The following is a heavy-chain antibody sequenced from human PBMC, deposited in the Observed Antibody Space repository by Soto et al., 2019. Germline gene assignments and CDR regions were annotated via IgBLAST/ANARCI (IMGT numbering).Heavy chain of an antibody. CDR1: GGSISSGGYY. Sequence: SETLSLTCTVSGGSISSGGYYWSWIRQHPGKGLEWIGYIYYSGSTYYNPSLKSRVTISVDTSKNQFSLKLSSVTAADTAVYYCASTYCSSTSCYVSLDYWGQGTLVTVSS. D-gene: IGHD2-2*01. CDR2: IYYSGST. V-gene: IGHV4-31*03. J-gene: IGHJ4*02. CDR3: ASTYCSSTSCYVSLDY.